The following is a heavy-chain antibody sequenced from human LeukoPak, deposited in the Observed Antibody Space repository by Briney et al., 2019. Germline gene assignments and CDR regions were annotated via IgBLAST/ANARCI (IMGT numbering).Heavy chain of an antibody. J-gene: IGHJ6*02. CDR2: INPNSGGT. CDR1: GYTFTGYY. Sequence: GASVKVSCKASGYTFTGYYMHWVRQAPGQGLEWMGWINPNSGGTNYAQKFQGRVTMTRDTSISTAYMELSRLRSDDTAVYYCASERSGGWYEDYYCMDVWGQGTTVTVSS. D-gene: IGHD6-19*01. CDR3: ASERSGGWYEDYYCMDV. V-gene: IGHV1-2*02.